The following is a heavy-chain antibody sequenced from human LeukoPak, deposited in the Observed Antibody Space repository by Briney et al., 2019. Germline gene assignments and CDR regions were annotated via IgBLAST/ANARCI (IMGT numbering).Heavy chain of an antibody. CDR3: ARADRFSGDY. CDR1: GGSISSYY. J-gene: IGHJ4*02. V-gene: IGHV4-59*12. Sequence: ASETLSLTCTVSGGSISSYYWSWIRQPPGKGLEWIGYIYYSGSTYYNPSLKSRVTISVDRSKNQFSLKLSSVTAADTAVYYCARADRFSGDYWGQGTLVTVSS. CDR2: IYYSGST. D-gene: IGHD2/OR15-2a*01.